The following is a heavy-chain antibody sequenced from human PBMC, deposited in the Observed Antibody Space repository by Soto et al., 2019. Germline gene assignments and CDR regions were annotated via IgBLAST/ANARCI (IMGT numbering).Heavy chain of an antibody. CDR2: IFYRGGT. J-gene: IGHJ5*02. V-gene: IGHV4-39*01. D-gene: IGHD3-22*01. Sequence: QLLLQESGPGLVKPSETLSLTCTVSGGSVLDSTYYWAWIRQSPGKGLEWSGAIFYRGGTFYTPSLTSRVPMSVDTSNNQFSLKLSPVTAAYTAVYYCARQASGYYYGWFDPWGQGTLVTVSS. CDR1: GGSVLDSTYY. CDR3: ARQASGYYYGWFDP.